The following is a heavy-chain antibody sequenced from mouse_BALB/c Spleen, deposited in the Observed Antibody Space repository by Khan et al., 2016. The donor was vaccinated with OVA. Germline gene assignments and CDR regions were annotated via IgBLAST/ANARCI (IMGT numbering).Heavy chain of an antibody. J-gene: IGHJ3*01. CDR2: INTYIGEP. D-gene: IGHD2-1*01. Sequence: QIQLVQSGPELKKPGETVKISCKASGYTFTNYGMNWVKQAPGQGLKWMGWINTYIGEPTYADDFKGRFAFSLETSANTAYLQINNLKNEDTATSFCARSNGNCWFAYWGQGTLVTVSA. CDR1: GYTFTNYG. V-gene: IGHV9-3-1*01. CDR3: ARSNGNCWFAY.